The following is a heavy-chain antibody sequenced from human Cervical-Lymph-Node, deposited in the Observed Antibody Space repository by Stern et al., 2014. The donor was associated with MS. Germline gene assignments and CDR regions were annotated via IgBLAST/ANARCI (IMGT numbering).Heavy chain of an antibody. CDR3: ASQYQVLYFDS. CDR2: FSLDASDT. Sequence: VQLVESGGGVVQPGRSLRLSCAASGFRFRNFDIHWVRQDPGKGLEWVACFSLDASDTHYADSVKVRFTVSRDVSENTCYLQRNSLRGEATVVDYCASQYQVLYFDSWCQGTLVTVSS. J-gene: IGHJ4*02. V-gene: IGHV3-30*03. D-gene: IGHD2-2*01. CDR1: GFRFRNFD.